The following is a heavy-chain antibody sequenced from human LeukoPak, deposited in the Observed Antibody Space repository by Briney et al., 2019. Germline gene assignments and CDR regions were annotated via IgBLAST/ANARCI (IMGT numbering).Heavy chain of an antibody. Sequence: PSETLSLTCTVSGGSISSYYWSWLRQPPGKGLEWIGYIYYSGSTNYNPSLRSRVTISVDTSKNQFSLKLSSVTAADTAVYYCARAYGDYQFDYWGQGTLVTVSS. CDR3: ARAYGDYQFDY. CDR1: GGSISSYY. D-gene: IGHD4-17*01. CDR2: IYYSGST. J-gene: IGHJ4*02. V-gene: IGHV4-59*01.